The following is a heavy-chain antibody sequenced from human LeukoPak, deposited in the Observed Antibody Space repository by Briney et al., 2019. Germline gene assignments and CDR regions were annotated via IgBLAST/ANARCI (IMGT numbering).Heavy chain of an antibody. Sequence: GASVKVSCKASGGTFSSYAISWVRQAPGQGLEWMGRIIPILGIANYAQKFQGRVTITADKSTCTAYMELSSLRSEDTAVYYCARGRGSMVAAAGTGLNNWFDPWGQGTLVTVSS. J-gene: IGHJ5*02. CDR3: ARGRGSMVAAAGTGLNNWFDP. V-gene: IGHV1-69*04. D-gene: IGHD6-13*01. CDR1: GGTFSSYA. CDR2: IIPILGIA.